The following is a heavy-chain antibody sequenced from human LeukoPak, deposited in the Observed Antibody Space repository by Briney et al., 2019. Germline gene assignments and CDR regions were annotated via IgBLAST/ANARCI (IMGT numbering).Heavy chain of an antibody. D-gene: IGHD3-22*01. V-gene: IGHV4-34*01. Sequence: SETLSLTCAVYGGSFSGYYWSWIRQPPGKGLEWIGEINHSGSTNYNPSLKSRVTISVDTSKNQFSLKLSSVTAADTAVYYCARAGYYYDSSGYYYPHHYYYYYMDVWGKGTTVTVSS. J-gene: IGHJ6*03. CDR2: INHSGST. CDR1: GGSFSGYY. CDR3: ARAGYYYDSSGYYYPHHYYYYYMDV.